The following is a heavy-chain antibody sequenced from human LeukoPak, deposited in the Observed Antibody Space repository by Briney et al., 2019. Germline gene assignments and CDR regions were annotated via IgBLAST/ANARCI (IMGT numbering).Heavy chain of an antibody. CDR3: AKERVGTSCTGCYMDV. CDR1: GGTFSSYA. CDR2: IIPIFGTA. D-gene: IGHD2-2*01. J-gene: IGHJ6*03. V-gene: IGHV1-69*05. Sequence: GASVKVSCKASGGTFSSYAISWVRQAPGQGLEWMGGIIPIFGTANYAQKFQGRVTITTDESTSTAYMELSSLRSEDTAVYYCAKERVGTSCTGCYMDVWGKGTTVTVSS.